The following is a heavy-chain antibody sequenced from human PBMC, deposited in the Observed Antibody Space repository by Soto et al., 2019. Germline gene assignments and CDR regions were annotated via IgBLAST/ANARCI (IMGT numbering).Heavy chain of an antibody. CDR2: ISSSSSYI. V-gene: IGHV3-21*01. D-gene: IGHD2-15*01. CDR1: GFTFSSYS. Sequence: GGSLRLSCAASGFTFSSYSMNWVRQAPGKGLEWVSSISSSSSYIYYADSVKGRFTISRDNAKNSLYLQMNSLRAEDTAVYYCARKARVLAAPRWFDPWGQGTLVTVSS. CDR3: ARKARVLAAPRWFDP. J-gene: IGHJ5*02.